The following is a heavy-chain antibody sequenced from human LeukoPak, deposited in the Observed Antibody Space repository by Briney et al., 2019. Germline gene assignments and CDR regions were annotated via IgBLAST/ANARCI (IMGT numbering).Heavy chain of an antibody. Sequence: PSETLSLTCTVSGGSISIDNYYWGWIRQPPGKGLEWIGSIYYSGSTYYNPSLKSRVTISVDTSKNQFSLKLSSVTAADTAVYYCAKQKRSTVYDAFDIWGQGTMVTVSS. CDR1: GGSISIDNYY. V-gene: IGHV4-39*07. J-gene: IGHJ3*02. CDR2: IYYSGST. D-gene: IGHD1-14*01. CDR3: AKQKRSTVYDAFDI.